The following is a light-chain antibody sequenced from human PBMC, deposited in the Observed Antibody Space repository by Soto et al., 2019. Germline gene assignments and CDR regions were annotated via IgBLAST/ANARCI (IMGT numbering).Light chain of an antibody. CDR1: SSNIGAGYD. CDR3: QSYDLCLDVVL. V-gene: IGLV1-40*01. Sequence: QAVVTQPPSVSGAPGQRATISCTGSSSNIGAGYDVHWYQQLPGAAPKLLITGNTNRPSGVPDRFSGSKSGTSASLAITGRQADDEADYYCQSYDLCLDVVLFGGGTKLTVL. J-gene: IGLJ2*01. CDR2: GNT.